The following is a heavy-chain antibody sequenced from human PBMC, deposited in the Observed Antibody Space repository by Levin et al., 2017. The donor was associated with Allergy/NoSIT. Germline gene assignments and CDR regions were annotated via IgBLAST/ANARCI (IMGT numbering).Heavy chain of an antibody. CDR1: GSSFTNYW. CDR2: INPADSET. Sequence: GGSLRLSCKASGSSFTNYWIGWVRQMPGKGLEWMGIINPADSETKYSPSFQGHVNISVDQSIKTAYLQWSSLKASDTAVYYCARRLRRVTCLGGGVTYKWSDPWGQGTLVSVSS. J-gene: IGHJ5*02. CDR3: ARRLRRVTCLGGGVTYKWSDP. V-gene: IGHV5-51*01. D-gene: IGHD3-16*01.